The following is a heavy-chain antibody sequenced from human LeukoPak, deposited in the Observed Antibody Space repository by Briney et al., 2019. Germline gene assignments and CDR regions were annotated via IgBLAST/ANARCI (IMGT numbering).Heavy chain of an antibody. CDR2: IYYGGST. V-gene: IGHV4-39*01. CDR1: GVSFSSGGYY. Sequence: SETLSLTCTVSGVSFSSGGYYWSWIRQHPGKGLEWIGYIYYGGSTHYSPSLRSRVTISVDTSKNQFSLSLSSVTAADTAVYYCARHDGRGGATMGALDYWGQGSLVTVSS. J-gene: IGHJ4*02. CDR3: ARHDGRGGATMGALDY. D-gene: IGHD4/OR15-4a*01.